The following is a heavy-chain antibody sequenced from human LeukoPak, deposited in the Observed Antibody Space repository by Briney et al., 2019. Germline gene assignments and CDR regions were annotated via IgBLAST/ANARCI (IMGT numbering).Heavy chain of an antibody. V-gene: IGHV4-59*01. Sequence: SETLSLTCTVSGDSIRSDHWSWIRQPPGKGLEWIGYIHYSGNTKYNPSLKSRVTVSLDTSKKQFSLRLSSVTAADTAVYYCARDRATVTNDYWFDPWGQGTLVTVSS. J-gene: IGHJ5*02. CDR1: GDSIRSDH. D-gene: IGHD4-11*01. CDR2: IHYSGNT. CDR3: ARDRATVTNDYWFDP.